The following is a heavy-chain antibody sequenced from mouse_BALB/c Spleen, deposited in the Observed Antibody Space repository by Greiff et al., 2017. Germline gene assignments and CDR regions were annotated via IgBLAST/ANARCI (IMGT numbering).Heavy chain of an antibody. J-gene: IGHJ3*01. CDR2: ISNGGGST. CDR1: GFTFSSYT. Sequence: DVHLVESGGGLVQPGGSLKLSCAASGFTFSSYTMSWVRQTPEKRLEWVAYISNGGGSTYYPDTVKGRFTISRDNAKNTLYLQMSSLKSEDTAMYYCARHGAYWGQGTLVTVSA. CDR3: ARHGAY. V-gene: IGHV5-12-2*01.